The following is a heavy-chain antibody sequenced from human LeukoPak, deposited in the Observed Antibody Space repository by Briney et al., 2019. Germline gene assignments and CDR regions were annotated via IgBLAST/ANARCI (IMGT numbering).Heavy chain of an antibody. V-gene: IGHV1-24*01. CDR1: GYTLTELS. CDR3: ATGYLVTAGLMDV. CDR2: FDPEDGKT. J-gene: IGHJ6*02. D-gene: IGHD6-13*01. Sequence: GASVKVSCKVSGYTLTELSMFWVRQAPGKGLEGMGSFDPEDGKTVYAQKFQGRVTMTEDTSTDTAYMELSSLRSEDTAVYYCATGYLVTAGLMDVWGQGTTVTVSS.